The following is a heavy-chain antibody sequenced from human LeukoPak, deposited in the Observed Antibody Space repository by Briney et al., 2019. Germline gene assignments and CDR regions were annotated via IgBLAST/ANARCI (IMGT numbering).Heavy chain of an antibody. Sequence: PGRSLRLSCAASGFTFSSYAMHWVRQAPGKGLEWVAVISYDGSNKYYADSVKGRFTISRDNSKNTLYLQMNSLRAEDTAVYYCARHYRPTVVRPFDYWGQGTLVTVSS. CDR2: ISYDGSNK. D-gene: IGHD4-23*01. V-gene: IGHV3-30-3*01. CDR3: ARHYRPTVVRPFDY. CDR1: GFTFSSYA. J-gene: IGHJ4*02.